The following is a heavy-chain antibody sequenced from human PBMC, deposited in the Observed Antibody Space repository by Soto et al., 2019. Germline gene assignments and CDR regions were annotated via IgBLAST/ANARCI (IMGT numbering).Heavy chain of an antibody. CDR3: ARGHTTFGIYCYGLDV. Sequence: QVQLQESGPGLVKPSQTLSLTCTVSGGSISSDRYFWSWVRQHPGKGLEGIAYMLNSGSTYFNPSLKSRVTLSVDTSKSQYSLNLSSVPAADTAVYYCARGHTTFGIYCYGLDVWGQGTTVIVSS. V-gene: IGHV4-31*03. CDR2: MLNSGST. J-gene: IGHJ6*02. D-gene: IGHD3-10*01. CDR1: GGSISSDRYF.